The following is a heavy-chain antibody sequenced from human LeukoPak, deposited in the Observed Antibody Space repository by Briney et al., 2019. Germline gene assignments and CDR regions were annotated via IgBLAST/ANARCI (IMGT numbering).Heavy chain of an antibody. J-gene: IGHJ6*02. CDR1: GGSFSGYY. V-gene: IGHV4-34*01. CDR2: INHSGST. D-gene: IGHD2-8*01. Sequence: SETLSLTCAVYGGSFSGYYWSWIRQPPGKGLEWIGEINHSGSTNYNPSLKSRVTISVDTSKNQFCLKLSSVTAADTAVYYCARGVGMVYAMSYYYGMDVWGQGTTVTVSS. CDR3: ARGVGMVYAMSYYYGMDV.